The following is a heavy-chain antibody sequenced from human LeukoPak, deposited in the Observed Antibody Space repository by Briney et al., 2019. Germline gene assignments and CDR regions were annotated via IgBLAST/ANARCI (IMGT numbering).Heavy chain of an antibody. D-gene: IGHD3-22*01. Sequence: PSETLSLTYTVSGGSISSSNYYWGWIRQPPGEGLEWIGSIYYSGSTYYNPSLKSRVTISVDTSKNQFSLKLSSVTAADTAVYYCARQLPLYDSSGYIPNYYYGMDVWGQGTTVTVSS. J-gene: IGHJ6*02. CDR1: GGSISSSNYY. V-gene: IGHV4-39*01. CDR3: ARQLPLYDSSGYIPNYYYGMDV. CDR2: IYYSGST.